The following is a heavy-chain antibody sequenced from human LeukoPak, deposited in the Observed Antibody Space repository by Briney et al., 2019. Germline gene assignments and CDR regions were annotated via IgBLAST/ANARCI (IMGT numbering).Heavy chain of an antibody. D-gene: IGHD3-16*01. V-gene: IGHV4-59*01. CDR2: MYYSGST. CDR3: AKDLYARNYGMDV. Sequence: SETLSLTCTVSGCSISSYYWSWIRQPPGKGLEWIGFMYYSGSTKCNPSLKSRVTISVDTSKNQFSLKLTTVTAADTAVYYCAKDLYARNYGMDVWGQGTTVTVSS. CDR1: GCSISSYY. J-gene: IGHJ6*02.